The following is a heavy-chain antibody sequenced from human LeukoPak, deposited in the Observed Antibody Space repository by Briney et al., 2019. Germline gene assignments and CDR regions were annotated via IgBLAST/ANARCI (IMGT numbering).Heavy chain of an antibody. J-gene: IGHJ4*02. CDR1: GGSISSGDYY. V-gene: IGHV4-61*08. CDR3: ARSVSGVVPAAIYDY. D-gene: IGHD2-2*02. Sequence: PSQTLSLTXTVSGGSISSGDYYWSWIRQPPGKGLEWIGYIYYSGSTNYNPSLKSRVTISVDTSKNQFSLKLSSVTAADTAVYYCARSVSGVVPAAIYDYWGQGTLVTVSS. CDR2: IYYSGST.